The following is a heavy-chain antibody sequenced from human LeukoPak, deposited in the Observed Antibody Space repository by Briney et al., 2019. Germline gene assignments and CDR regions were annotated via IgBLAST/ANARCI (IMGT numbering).Heavy chain of an antibody. Sequence: SVKVSCKASGGTFSSYAISWVRQAPGQGLEWMGGIIPIFGTANYAQKFQGRVTITADESTSTAYMELSSLRSEDTAVYYCARISPMATIGGYFDYWGQGTLVTVSS. D-gene: IGHD5-24*01. CDR2: IIPIFGTA. J-gene: IGHJ4*02. CDR1: GGTFSSYA. CDR3: ARISPMATIGGYFDY. V-gene: IGHV1-69*13.